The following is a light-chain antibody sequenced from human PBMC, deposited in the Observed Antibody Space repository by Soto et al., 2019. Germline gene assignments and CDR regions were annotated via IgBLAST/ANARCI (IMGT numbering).Light chain of an antibody. Sequence: EIVMTQSPATLSVSPGERATLSCRASQSVSSKLAWYQQKPGQGPRLLIYGASTRAPGIPARFSCSGSGTEFTLTISSLQSEDFAVYYCQHYSTGLWTFGQGTKFEIK. CDR2: GAS. CDR3: QHYSTGLWT. V-gene: IGKV3-15*01. CDR1: QSVSSK. J-gene: IGKJ1*01.